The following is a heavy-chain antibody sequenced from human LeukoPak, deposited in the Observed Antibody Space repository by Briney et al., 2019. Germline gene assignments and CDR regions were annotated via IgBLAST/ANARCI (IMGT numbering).Heavy chain of an antibody. CDR3: AKDPRLLALYGDYYMDV. J-gene: IGHJ6*03. CDR1: GFTFSSYG. D-gene: IGHD2-21*02. CDR2: ISYDGSNK. V-gene: IGHV3-30*18. Sequence: GGSLRLSCAASGFTFSSYGMHWVRQAPGKGLEWVAVISYDGSNKYYADSVKGRFTISRDNSKNTLYLQMNSLRAEDTAVYYCAKDPRLLALYGDYYMDVWGKGTTVTISS.